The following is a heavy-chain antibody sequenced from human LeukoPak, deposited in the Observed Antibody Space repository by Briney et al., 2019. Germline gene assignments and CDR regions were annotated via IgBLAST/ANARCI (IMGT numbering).Heavy chain of an antibody. V-gene: IGHV1-69*06. CDR2: IIPIFGTA. D-gene: IGHD2-15*01. J-gene: IGHJ4*02. CDR1: GYTLTELS. CDR3: ATADFYCSGGSCYAYYFDY. Sequence: SVKVSCKVSGYTLTELSMHWVRQAPGQGLEWMGGIIPIFGTANYAQKFQGRVTITADKSTSTAYMELSSLRSEDTAVYYCATADFYCSGGSCYAYYFDYWGQGTLVTVSS.